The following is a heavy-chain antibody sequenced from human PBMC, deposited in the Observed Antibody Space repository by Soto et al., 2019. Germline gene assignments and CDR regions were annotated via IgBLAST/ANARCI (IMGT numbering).Heavy chain of an antibody. CDR1: GGSISSYY. CDR3: ATFPLAVAGFRGY. D-gene: IGHD6-19*01. Sequence: QVQLQESGPGLVKPSETLSLTCTVSGGSISSYYWSWIRQPPGKGLEWIGYIYYSGSTNYNPSLKSRVTISVDTSKNQFSLKLSSVTAADTAVYYCATFPLAVAGFRGYWGQGTLVTVSS. CDR2: IYYSGST. J-gene: IGHJ4*02. V-gene: IGHV4-59*01.